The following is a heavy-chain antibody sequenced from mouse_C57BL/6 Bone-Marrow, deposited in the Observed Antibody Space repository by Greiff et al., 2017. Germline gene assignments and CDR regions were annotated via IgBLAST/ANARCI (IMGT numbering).Heavy chain of an antibody. V-gene: IGHV1-81*01. J-gene: IGHJ4*01. CDR1: GYTFTSYG. CDR3: ARGGYYAMDY. Sequence: VQLQQSGAELARPGASVKLSCKASGYTFTSYGISWVKQRTGQGLEWVGEIYPRSGNTYYNEKFKGQAPLTADKSSSTAYMELRSLTSEDSAVYFCARGGYYAMDYWGQGTSVTVSS. CDR2: IYPRSGNT. D-gene: IGHD1-1*02.